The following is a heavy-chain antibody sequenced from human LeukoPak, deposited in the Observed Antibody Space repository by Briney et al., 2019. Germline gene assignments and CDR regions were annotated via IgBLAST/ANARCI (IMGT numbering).Heavy chain of an antibody. D-gene: IGHD3-3*01. CDR3: AKDQAYSGYDFWSGYYKTHYYYGMDV. CDR2: IRSSDTT. Sequence: GGSLRLSCAVSGFTFSNYAMSWVRQAPGKGLEWVSTIRSSDTTHYAGSVKGRFTGSRDNSKNTLYLQMNSLRAEDTAVYYCAKDQAYSGYDFWSGYYKTHYYYGMDVWGQGTTVTVSS. CDR1: GFTFSNYA. V-gene: IGHV3-23*01. J-gene: IGHJ6*02.